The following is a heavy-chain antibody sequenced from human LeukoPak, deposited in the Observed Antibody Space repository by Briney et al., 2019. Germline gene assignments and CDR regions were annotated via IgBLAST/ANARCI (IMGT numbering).Heavy chain of an antibody. CDR3: ARSKDSSSGWYYYYYMDV. D-gene: IGHD6-19*01. CDR1: GGSISSYY. J-gene: IGHJ6*03. CDR2: IYYSGTT. V-gene: IGHV4-59*01. Sequence: PSETLSLTCTVSGGSISSYYWSWIRQPPGRGLEWIGYIYYSGTTNYNPSLKSRVTISVDTSENQFSLKLSPVTAADTAVYYCARSKDSSSGWYYYYYMDVWGKGTTVTVSS.